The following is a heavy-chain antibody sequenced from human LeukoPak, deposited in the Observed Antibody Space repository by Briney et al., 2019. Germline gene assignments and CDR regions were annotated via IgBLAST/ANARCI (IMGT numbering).Heavy chain of an antibody. Sequence: PSETLSLTCTVSGDSISSSSYYWGWIRQPPGKGLEWIGGIYYRRSTYYTPSLKSRVTISVDTSKNQFSLELTSVTAADTAVYYCARHADSGFGEMAFDYWGQGTLVTVSS. CDR3: ARHADSGFGEMAFDY. CDR2: IYYRRST. CDR1: GDSISSSSYY. J-gene: IGHJ4*02. V-gene: IGHV4-39*01. D-gene: IGHD3-10*01.